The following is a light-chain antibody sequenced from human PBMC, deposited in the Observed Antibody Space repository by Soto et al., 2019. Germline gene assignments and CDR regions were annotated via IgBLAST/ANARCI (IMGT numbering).Light chain of an antibody. CDR2: WAS. CDR1: QSLLFNSNKRNY. J-gene: IGKJ2*01. V-gene: IGKV4-1*01. CDR3: QQYYDTPYT. Sequence: DILMTQSPDSLAVSLGERATINCKSSQSLLFNSNKRNYLAWYQQTPGQPPKLLIYWASTRESGVPDRXSGXXXXXXXXLTISSLQAEDVAVYYCQQYYDTPYTFGQGTKLDIK.